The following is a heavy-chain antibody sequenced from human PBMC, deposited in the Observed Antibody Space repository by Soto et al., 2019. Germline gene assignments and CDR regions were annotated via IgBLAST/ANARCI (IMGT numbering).Heavy chain of an antibody. D-gene: IGHD1-26*01. Sequence: GGSLRLSCAASGFTFSSYGMHWVRQAPGKGLEWVAVIWYDGSNKYYADSVKGRFTISRDNSKNTLYLQMNSLRAEDTAVYYCPRMKDSYNPYFDYWGQGTLVTVYS. J-gene: IGHJ4*02. V-gene: IGHV3-33*01. CDR3: PRMKDSYNPYFDY. CDR1: GFTFSSYG. CDR2: IWYDGSNK.